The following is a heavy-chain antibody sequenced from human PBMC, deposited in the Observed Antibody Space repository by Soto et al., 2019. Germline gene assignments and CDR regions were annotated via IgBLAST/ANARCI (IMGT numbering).Heavy chain of an antibody. D-gene: IGHD5-18*01. V-gene: IGHV3-9*01. J-gene: IGHJ6*02. CDR1: GFTFDDYA. CDR3: AKDMSRDVDTAKWGGNYYYYGMDV. CDR2: ISWNSGSI. Sequence: GGSLRLSCAASGFTFDDYAMHWVRQAPGKGLEWVSGISWNSGSIGYADSVKGRFTISRDNAKNSLYLQMNSLRAEDTALYYCAKDMSRDVDTAKWGGNYYYYGMDVWGQGTTVTVSS.